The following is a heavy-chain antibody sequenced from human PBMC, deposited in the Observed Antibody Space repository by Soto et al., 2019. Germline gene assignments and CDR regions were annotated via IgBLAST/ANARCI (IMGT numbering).Heavy chain of an antibody. V-gene: IGHV3-48*04. Sequence: EVQLVESEGGLVQPGGSLRLSCVVTGFTFSSYSMNWVRQAPGKGLEWVSHISSSSTTIYYADSVKGRFTISRDNAKXXXXXXXXXXXXXXXXXXXXXXXXXXXXXCPDYWGQGTLVTVSS. D-gene: IGHD2-15*01. CDR1: GFTFSSYS. CDR3: XXXXXXXXXCPDY. J-gene: IGHJ4*02. CDR2: ISSSSTTI.